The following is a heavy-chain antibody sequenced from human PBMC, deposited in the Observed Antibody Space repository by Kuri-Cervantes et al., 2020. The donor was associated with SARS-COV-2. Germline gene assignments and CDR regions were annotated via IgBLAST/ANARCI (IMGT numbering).Heavy chain of an antibody. CDR1: GFSLSTSGVG. Sequence: SGPTLVKPTQTLTLTCTFSGFSLSTSGVGVGWIRQPPGKGLEWIGSIYYSGSTYYNPSLKSRVTISVDTSKNQFSLKLSSVTAADTAVYYCARTGRGYYSSPVPLTAFDVWGQGTMVTVSS. J-gene: IGHJ3*01. CDR3: ARTGRGYYSSPVPLTAFDV. V-gene: IGHV4-39*07. D-gene: IGHD3-3*01. CDR2: IYYSGST.